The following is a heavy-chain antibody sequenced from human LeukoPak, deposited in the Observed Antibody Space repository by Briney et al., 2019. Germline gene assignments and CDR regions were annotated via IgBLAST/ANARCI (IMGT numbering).Heavy chain of an antibody. J-gene: IGHJ4*02. CDR3: SRYSSGWYYY. CDR2: TDSSGGST. V-gene: IGHV3-64D*06. Sequence: GGSLRLSCSASGFTFSSYAMHWVRQAPGKGLEYVSSTDSSGGSTYYAESVKGRFTISRDNSKNTLYLQMSSLRAEDTAVYYCSRYSSGWYYYWGQGTLVTVSS. D-gene: IGHD6-19*01. CDR1: GFTFSSYA.